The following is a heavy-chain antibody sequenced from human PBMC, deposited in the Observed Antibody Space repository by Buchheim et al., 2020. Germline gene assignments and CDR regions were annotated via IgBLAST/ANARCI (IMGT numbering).Heavy chain of an antibody. J-gene: IGHJ6*02. CDR3: ARGPTYYYGSGSGVWYYYYGMDV. CDR2: IYYSGST. Sequence: QVQLQESGPGLVKPSQTLSLTCTVSGGSISSGGYYWSWIRQHPGKGLEWIGYIYYSGSTYYNPSLKSRVTISVDTSKNQFSLKLSSVTAADTAVYYCARGPTYYYGSGSGVWYYYYGMDVWSQGTT. D-gene: IGHD3-10*01. V-gene: IGHV4-31*03. CDR1: GGSISSGGYY.